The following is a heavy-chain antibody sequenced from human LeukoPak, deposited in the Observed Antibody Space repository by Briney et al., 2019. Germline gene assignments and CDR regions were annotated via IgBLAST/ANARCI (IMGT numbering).Heavy chain of an antibody. D-gene: IGHD1-26*01. J-gene: IGHJ4*02. CDR2: INPNSGGT. CDR3: ARAVGATVPGDY. V-gene: IGHV1-2*02. Sequence: ASVKVSCKASGYTFTSYDINWVRQAPGQGLEWMGWINPNSGGTNYAQKFQGRVTMTRDTSISTAYMELSRLRSDDTAVYYCARAVGATVPGDYWGQGTLVTVSS. CDR1: GYTFTSYD.